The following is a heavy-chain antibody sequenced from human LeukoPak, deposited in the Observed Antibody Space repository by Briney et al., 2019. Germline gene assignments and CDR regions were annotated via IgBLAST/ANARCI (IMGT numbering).Heavy chain of an antibody. J-gene: IGHJ4*02. CDR1: GFSFSAYG. V-gene: IGHV3-33*01. D-gene: IGHD6-13*01. CDR2: IWYDGSSK. CDR3: ARSQSSSLIDY. Sequence: RSLRLSCAASGFSFSAYGVHWVRQAPGRGLEWVAVIWYDGSSKDYADSVKGRFTLSRDNSENTLYLQMNSLTVEDTAVYYCARSQSSSLIDYWGQGTLVTVSS.